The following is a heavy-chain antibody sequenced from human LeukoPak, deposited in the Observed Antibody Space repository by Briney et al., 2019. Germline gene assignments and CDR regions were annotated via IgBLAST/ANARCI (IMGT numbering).Heavy chain of an antibody. CDR1: GYTFTSYD. D-gene: IGHD2-2*01. V-gene: IGHV1-18*01. Sequence: ASVKVSCKASGYTFTSYDINWVRQATGQGLEWMGWMNPNSGNTNYAQKLQGRVTMTTDTSTSTAYMELRSLRSDDTAVYYCARIMFVVVPAAIGWFDPWGQGTLVTVSS. J-gene: IGHJ5*02. CDR3: ARIMFVVVPAAIGWFDP. CDR2: MNPNSGNT.